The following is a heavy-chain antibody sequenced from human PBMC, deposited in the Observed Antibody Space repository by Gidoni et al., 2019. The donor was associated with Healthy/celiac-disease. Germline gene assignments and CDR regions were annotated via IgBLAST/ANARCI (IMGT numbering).Heavy chain of an antibody. J-gene: IGHJ6*03. Sequence: EVQLVESGGGLVQPGASLRLSCAASGFTFSSYWMSWVRQAPGKGLELVANIKQDGSEKYYVDSVKGRFTISRDNAKNSLYLQMNSLRAEDTAVYYCARVYYYDSSGYYYYYYYYMDVWGKGTTVTVSS. D-gene: IGHD3-22*01. V-gene: IGHV3-7*03. CDR3: ARVYYYDSSGYYYYYYYYMDV. CDR1: GFTFSSYW. CDR2: IKQDGSEK.